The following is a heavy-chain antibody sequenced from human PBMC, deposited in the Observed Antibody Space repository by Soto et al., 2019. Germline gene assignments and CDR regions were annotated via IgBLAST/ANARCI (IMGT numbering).Heavy chain of an antibody. CDR2: ISSSSSTI. Sequence: GGSLRLSCAASGFTFSSYSMNWLRQAPGKGLEWVSYISSSSSTIYYADSVKGRFTISRDNAKNSLYLQMNSLRDEDTAVYYCARDPAYMGATSNAFDIWGQGTMVTVS. J-gene: IGHJ3*02. CDR1: GFTFSSYS. D-gene: IGHD1-26*01. CDR3: ARDPAYMGATSNAFDI. V-gene: IGHV3-48*02.